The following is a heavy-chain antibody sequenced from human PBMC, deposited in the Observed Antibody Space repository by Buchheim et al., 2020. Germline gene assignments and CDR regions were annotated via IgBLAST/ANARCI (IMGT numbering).Heavy chain of an antibody. J-gene: IGHJ6*02. CDR1: GFTFSSYW. D-gene: IGHD3-22*01. CDR2: INSDGRTT. CDR3: VTSGSYYYYAMDV. Sequence: EVPLVESGGGLVQPGGSLRLSCAASGFTFSSYWMHWVRQAPGKGLVCVARINSDGRTTTYADSVKGRFTISRDNAMNTLYLQMNSLRAEDTAVYYCVTSGSYYYYAMDVWGQGTT. V-gene: IGHV3-74*01.